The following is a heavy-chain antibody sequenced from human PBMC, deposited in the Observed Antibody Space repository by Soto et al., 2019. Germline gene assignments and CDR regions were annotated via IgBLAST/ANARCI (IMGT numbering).Heavy chain of an antibody. CDR1: GYTFIGYY. CDR2: INPNSGGT. CDR3: ARDYGGSSGWFDP. Sequence: ASVKVSCKASGYTFIGYYIHWVRQAPGQGLEWMGWINPNSGGTDYAQKFQGRVTMTRDTSISTAYMELTSLRSDDTAVYYCARDYGGSSGWFDPWGQGTRVTVSS. V-gene: IGHV1-2*02. D-gene: IGHD2-15*01. J-gene: IGHJ5*02.